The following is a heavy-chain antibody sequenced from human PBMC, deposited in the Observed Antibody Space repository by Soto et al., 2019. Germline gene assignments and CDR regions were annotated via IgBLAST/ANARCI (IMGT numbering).Heavy chain of an antibody. V-gene: IGHV3-48*01. CDR2: INGGSSAI. CDR1: GFTFSSYS. D-gene: IGHD6-19*01. CDR3: ARAALTGYTSGWSGGDY. J-gene: IGHJ4*02. Sequence: EVQVVESGGGLVQPGGSLRLSCAASGFTFSSYSMNWVRQATGKGLEWVSYINGGSSAIYYADSVKGRFTISRDNAKNSLYLQMNSLRAEDTAVYYFARAALTGYTSGWSGGDYWGQGTLVTVSS.